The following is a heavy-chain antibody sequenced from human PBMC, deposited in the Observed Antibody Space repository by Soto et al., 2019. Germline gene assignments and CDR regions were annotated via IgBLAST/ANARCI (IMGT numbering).Heavy chain of an antibody. D-gene: IGHD3-3*01. V-gene: IGHV4-31*03. Sequence: QVQLQESGPGLVKPSQTLSLTCTVSGGSISSGGYYWSWLRQHPGKGLEWIGYIYYSGSTYYNPSLKSRVTISVDTSKNQFSLKLSSVTAADTAVYYGASGDRGYYDFWSGYWGFDYWGQGTLVTVSS. CDR2: IYYSGST. CDR1: GGSISSGGYY. J-gene: IGHJ4*02. CDR3: ASGDRGYYDFWSGYWGFDY.